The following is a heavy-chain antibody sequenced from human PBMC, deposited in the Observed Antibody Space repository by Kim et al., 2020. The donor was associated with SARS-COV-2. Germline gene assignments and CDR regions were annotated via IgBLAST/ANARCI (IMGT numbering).Heavy chain of an antibody. Sequence: GGSLXLSCAXXGXXFXSYAMSWXRQAPGKGLEWVSAISGSGGSTYYADSVKGRFTISRDNSKNTLYLQMNSLRAEDTAVYYCAKVNRGDRSRFDPRGQGT. V-gene: IGHV3-23*01. CDR2: ISGSGGST. J-gene: IGHJ5*02. CDR3: AKVNRGDRSRFDP. CDR1: GXXFXSYA. D-gene: IGHD1-26*01.